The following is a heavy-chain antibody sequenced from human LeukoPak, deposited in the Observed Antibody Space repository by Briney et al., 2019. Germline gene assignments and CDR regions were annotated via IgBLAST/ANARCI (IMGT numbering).Heavy chain of an antibody. CDR1: GGSISSGGYY. CDR3: ARGGYSYGYDY. D-gene: IGHD5-18*01. J-gene: IGHJ4*02. CDR2: IYYSGST. V-gene: IGHV4-31*03. Sequence: SETLSLTCTVSGGSISSGGYYWSWIRQHPGKGLEWIGYIYYSGSTYYNPTLKSRVTISVDTSKNQFSLKLSSVTAADTAVYYCARGGYSYGYDYWGQGTLVTVSS.